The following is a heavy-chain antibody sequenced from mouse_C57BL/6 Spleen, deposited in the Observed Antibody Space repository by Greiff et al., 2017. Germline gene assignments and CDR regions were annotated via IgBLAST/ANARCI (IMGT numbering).Heavy chain of an antibody. J-gene: IGHJ4*01. CDR1: GYTFTSYW. CDR2: IDPSDSET. CDR3: ARLSSSGYLYAMDY. V-gene: IGHV1-52*01. D-gene: IGHD3-2*02. Sequence: QVQLQQPGAELVRPGSSVKLSCKASGYTFTSYWMHWVKQRPIQGLEWIGNIDPSDSETHYNQKFKDKATLTVDKSSSTAYMQLSSLTSEDSAVYYCARLSSSGYLYAMDYWGQGTSVTVSS.